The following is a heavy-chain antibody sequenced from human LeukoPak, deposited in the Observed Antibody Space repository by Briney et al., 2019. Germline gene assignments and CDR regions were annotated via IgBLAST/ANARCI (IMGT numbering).Heavy chain of an antibody. J-gene: IGHJ3*02. CDR1: GGSISSYY. Sequence: PSETLSHTCTVSGGSISSYYWSWIRQPPGKGLEWIGYIYYSGSTNYNPSLKSRVTISVDTSKNQFSLKLSSVTAADTAVYYCARARYSSGYYVDAFDIWGQGTMVTVSS. CDR3: ARARYSSGYYVDAFDI. D-gene: IGHD3-22*01. CDR2: IYYSGST. V-gene: IGHV4-59*01.